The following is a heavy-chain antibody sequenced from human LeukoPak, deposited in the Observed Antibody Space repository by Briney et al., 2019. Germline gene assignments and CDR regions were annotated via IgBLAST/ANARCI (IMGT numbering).Heavy chain of an antibody. CDR2: INTHTGNP. CDR3: ARTTYYYDSSGSQHEAFDI. Sequence: ASVKASCKASGYTFTNYAMNWVRQAPGQGLEWMGWINTHTGNPTYAQGFTGRFVFSLDTSVSTAYLQISSLKAEDTAVYYCARTTYYYDSSGSQHEAFDIWGQGTMVTVSS. CDR1: GYTFTNYA. V-gene: IGHV7-4-1*02. J-gene: IGHJ3*02. D-gene: IGHD3-22*01.